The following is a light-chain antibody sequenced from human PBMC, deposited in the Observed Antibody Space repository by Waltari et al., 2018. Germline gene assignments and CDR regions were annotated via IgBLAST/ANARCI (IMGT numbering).Light chain of an antibody. CDR1: QSVLYSTNNKNY. J-gene: IGKJ1*01. Sequence: DIVMTQSPDSLAVSLGERATINCQSSQSVLYSTNNKNYLAWYQQKPGQPPKLLIYWASTRESGVPDRFSGSGSGTDFTLTISSLQAEDVAVYYCQQYYSTLGGAFGQGTKVEIK. CDR2: WAS. V-gene: IGKV4-1*01. CDR3: QQYYSTLGGA.